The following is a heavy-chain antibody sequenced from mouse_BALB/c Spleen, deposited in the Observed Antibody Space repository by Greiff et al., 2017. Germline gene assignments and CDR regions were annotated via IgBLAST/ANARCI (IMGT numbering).Heavy chain of an antibody. V-gene: IGHV1S56*01. Sequence: QVQLKESGPELVKPGASVRISCKASGYTFTSYYIHWVKQRPGQGLEWIGWIYPGNVNTKYNEKFKGKATLTADKSSSTAYMQLSSLTSEDSAVYDCARSDRYDAPFAYWGQGTLVTVSA. D-gene: IGHD2-14*01. CDR1: GYTFTSYY. CDR3: ARSDRYDAPFAY. J-gene: IGHJ3*01. CDR2: IYPGNVNT.